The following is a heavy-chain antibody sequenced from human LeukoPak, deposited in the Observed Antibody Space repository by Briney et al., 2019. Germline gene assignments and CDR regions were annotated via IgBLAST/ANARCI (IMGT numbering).Heavy chain of an antibody. CDR2: SNASGVGT. V-gene: IGHV1-46*01. D-gene: IGHD2-8*02. Sequence: ASVKVSCKASGYTFTSYYMHWVRQAPGQGLDWMGVSNASGVGTNYAQKFQGRVTMTRDTSTTTVYMELSSLRSEDTAVYYCAREESGGYFDYWGQGTLVTVSS. CDR1: GYTFTSYY. J-gene: IGHJ4*02. CDR3: AREESGGYFDY.